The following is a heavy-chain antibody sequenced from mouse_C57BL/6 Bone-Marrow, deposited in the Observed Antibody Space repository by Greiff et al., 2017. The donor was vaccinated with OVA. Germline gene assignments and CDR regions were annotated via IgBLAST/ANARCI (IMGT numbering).Heavy chain of an antibody. CDR2: IDPSDSYT. Sequence: QVPLQQPGAELVKPGASVTLSCKASGYTFTSYWMQWVQQRPGQGLEWIGEIDPSDSYTNYNRKFKGKAKLTVDTSSSTSYMQLSSLSSEDSAVYYSASRISWLRRRGYAMDYWGQGTTVTVSS. D-gene: IGHD2-2*01. V-gene: IGHV1-50*01. J-gene: IGHJ4*01. CDR1: GYTFTSYW. CDR3: ASRISWLRRRGYAMDY.